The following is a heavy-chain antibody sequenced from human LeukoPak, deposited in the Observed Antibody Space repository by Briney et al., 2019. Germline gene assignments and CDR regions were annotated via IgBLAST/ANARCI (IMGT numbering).Heavy chain of an antibody. Sequence: SETLSLTCTVSGGSISSSSYYCDWIRQPPGKGLEWIGSIYYSGSTYYNPSLKSRVTISVDTSKNQFSLKLNSVAAADTAVYYCAAEGYYESSGSGTAIDYWGQGTLVTVSS. D-gene: IGHD3-22*01. J-gene: IGHJ4*02. CDR2: IYYSGST. CDR1: GGSISSSSYY. CDR3: AAEGYYESSGSGTAIDY. V-gene: IGHV4-39*07.